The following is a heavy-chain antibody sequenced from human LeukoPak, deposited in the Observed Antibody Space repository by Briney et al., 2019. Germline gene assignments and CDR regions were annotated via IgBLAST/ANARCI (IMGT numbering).Heavy chain of an antibody. D-gene: IGHD3-10*01. V-gene: IGHV1-18*01. J-gene: IGHJ6*03. CDR1: GYTFTSYG. Sequence: GASVKVSCKASGYTFTSYGISWVRQAPGQGLEWMGWISAYNGNTNHAQKLQGRVTMTTDTSTSTAYMELRSLRSDDTAVYYCARERAAGSAYYMDVWGKGTTVTISS. CDR2: ISAYNGNT. CDR3: ARERAAGSAYYMDV.